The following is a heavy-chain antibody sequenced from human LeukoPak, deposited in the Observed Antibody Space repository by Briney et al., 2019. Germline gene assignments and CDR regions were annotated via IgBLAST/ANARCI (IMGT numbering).Heavy chain of an antibody. CDR2: ISSSSSYI. J-gene: IGHJ4*02. V-gene: IGHV3-21*04. CDR1: GFTFSSYS. D-gene: IGHD3-10*01. CDR3: ARGDPHYGSGSYPY. Sequence: GGSLRLSCAASGFTFSSYSMNWVRQAPGKGLEWVSSISSSSSYIYYADSVKGRFTISRDNAKNSLYLQMNSLRAEDTAVYYCARGDPHYGSGSYPYWGQGTLVTVSS.